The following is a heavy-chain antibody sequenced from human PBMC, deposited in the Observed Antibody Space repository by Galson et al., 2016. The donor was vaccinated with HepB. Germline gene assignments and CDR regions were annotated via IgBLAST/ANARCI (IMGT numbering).Heavy chain of an antibody. CDR3: STEIRITVNRMIDLKSGRYF. J-gene: IGHJ6*02. Sequence: LRLSCAASGFTFSYYGMHWVHQAPGRGLEWVSHITRDRTIYYADYVKGRFPIPRDYVKKRVFLQMNSLRNDDPAVYYCSTEIRITVNRMIDLKSGRYFWGQGTTVTVSS. CDR2: ITRDRTI. V-gene: IGHV3-48*02. CDR1: GFTFSYYG. D-gene: IGHD1-14*01.